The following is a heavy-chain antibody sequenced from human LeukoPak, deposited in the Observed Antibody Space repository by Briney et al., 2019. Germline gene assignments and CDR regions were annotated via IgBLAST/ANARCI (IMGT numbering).Heavy chain of an antibody. V-gene: IGHV1-8*01. D-gene: IGHD6-19*01. CDR3: ARDSSGWYHWFDL. Sequence: ASVTVSFKPSGYTFTIYDIHWVRQATGQGLEWMGWMNPNSGNTGYAQKFQGRVTMTRNTSISTAYMELSSLRSEDTAVYYCARDSSGWYHWFDLWGQGTLVTVSS. J-gene: IGHJ5*02. CDR1: GYTFTIYD. CDR2: MNPNSGNT.